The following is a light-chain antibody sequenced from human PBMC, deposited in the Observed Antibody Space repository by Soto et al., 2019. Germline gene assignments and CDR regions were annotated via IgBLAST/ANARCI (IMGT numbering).Light chain of an antibody. CDR3: QQYYSNPELT. CDR1: QSLLYSSNNKNY. V-gene: IGKV4-1*01. J-gene: IGKJ4*01. Sequence: IVMTQSPDSLAVSLGERATMNCKSSQSLLYSSNNKNYLAWFQHKPGQPPKLLLYWASTRESGVPDRFSGSGSGTDFTLTISSLXAEDVAVYYCQQYYSNPELTFGGGTKVDIK. CDR2: WAS.